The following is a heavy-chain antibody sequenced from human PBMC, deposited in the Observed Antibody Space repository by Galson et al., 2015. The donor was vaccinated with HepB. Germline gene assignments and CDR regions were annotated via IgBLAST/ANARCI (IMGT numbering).Heavy chain of an antibody. V-gene: IGHV1-69*13. CDR1: GGTFSSYA. Sequence: SVKVSCKASGGTFSSYAISWVRQAPGQGLEWMGGIIPIFGTANYAQKFQGRVTITADESTSTAYMELSSLRSEDTAVYYCARPDTAMETHSYYYYYMDVWGKGTTVTVSS. CDR3: ARPDTAMETHSYYYYYMDV. J-gene: IGHJ6*03. CDR2: IIPIFGTA. D-gene: IGHD5-18*01.